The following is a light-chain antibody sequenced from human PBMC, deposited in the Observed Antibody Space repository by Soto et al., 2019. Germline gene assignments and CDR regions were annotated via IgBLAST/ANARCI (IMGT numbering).Light chain of an antibody. CDR2: DSS. CDR1: QDINNY. CDR3: QQFDNLPFT. J-gene: IGKJ5*01. Sequence: DIQMTQSPSSLSASVGDRVTIICQASQDINNYVNWYQQKPGKAPNLLIYDSSNLEIGVPSRFSGSGYGTLFSFTISSLQPEDIATYYCQQFDNLPFTFDHGTRLEIK. V-gene: IGKV1-33*01.